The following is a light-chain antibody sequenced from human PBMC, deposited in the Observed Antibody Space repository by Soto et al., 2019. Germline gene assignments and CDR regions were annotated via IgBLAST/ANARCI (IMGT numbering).Light chain of an antibody. CDR3: TSYTSSTHFYV. V-gene: IGLV2-14*03. Sequence: QSALTQPASGSGAPGRGIAISCTGVRTDVADGYDYVSWYQQHPGQAPQLIIYDVSNRPSGVSDRFSGSKSGNTASLTISGLQAEDEAAYYCTSYTSSTHFYVFGTGTKVTVL. CDR2: DVS. J-gene: IGLJ1*01. CDR1: RTDVADGYDY.